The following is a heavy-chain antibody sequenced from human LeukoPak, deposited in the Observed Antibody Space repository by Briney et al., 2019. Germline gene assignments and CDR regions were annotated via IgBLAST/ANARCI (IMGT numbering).Heavy chain of an antibody. D-gene: IGHD4-11*01. Sequence: LRASVKVSCKASGGTFSSYAISWVRQAPGQGLEWMGGIIPIFGTANYAQKFQGRVTITADKSTSTAYMELSSLRSDDTAVYYCARDDNYGIFVNVDYWGQGTLVTVSS. CDR3: ARDDNYGIFVNVDY. V-gene: IGHV1-69*06. J-gene: IGHJ4*02. CDR1: GGTFSSYA. CDR2: IIPIFGTA.